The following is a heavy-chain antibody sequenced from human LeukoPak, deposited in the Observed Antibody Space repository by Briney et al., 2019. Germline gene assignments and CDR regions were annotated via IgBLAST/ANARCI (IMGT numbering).Heavy chain of an antibody. V-gene: IGHV3-23*03. CDR3: ARDRPYYYYMDV. J-gene: IGHJ6*03. Sequence: PGGSLRLSCAASGFSFSSYAMTWVRQAPGKGLEWVSIIYSGGNTYYTDSVKGRFTISRDNSKNSLYLQMNSLRAEDTAVYYCARDRPYYYYMDVWGKGTTVTISS. CDR2: IYSGGNT. CDR1: GFSFSSYA.